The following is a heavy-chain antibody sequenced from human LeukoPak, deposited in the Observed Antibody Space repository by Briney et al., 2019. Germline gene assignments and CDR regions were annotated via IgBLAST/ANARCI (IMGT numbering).Heavy chain of an antibody. CDR1: GYSFTSYW. D-gene: IGHD3-22*01. CDR3: ARSQSLYDSSGPSNDY. V-gene: IGHV5-51*01. CDR2: IYPGDSDT. J-gene: IGHJ4*02. Sequence: GESLKISCKGSGYSFTSYWIGWVRQMPGKGLEWVGIIYPGDSDTRYSPSFQGQVTISADKSISTAYLQWSSLKASDTAMYYCARSQSLYDSSGPSNDYWGQGTLVTVSS.